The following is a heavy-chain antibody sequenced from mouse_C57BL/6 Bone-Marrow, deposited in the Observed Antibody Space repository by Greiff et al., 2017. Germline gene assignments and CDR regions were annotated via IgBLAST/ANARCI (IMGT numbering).Heavy chain of an antibody. CDR3: ASIYYDYDGFAY. D-gene: IGHD2-4*01. CDR1: GFSLTSYA. CDR2: IGTGGGT. J-gene: IGHJ3*01. V-gene: IGHV2-9-1*01. Sequence: VKLMESGPGLVAPSQSLSITCTVSGFSLTSYAISWVRQPPGKGLEWLGVIGTGGGTNYTSALISRLSISKDNSKIQVVLKMNSLQTDATARYYCASIYYDYDGFAYWGQGTLVTVSA.